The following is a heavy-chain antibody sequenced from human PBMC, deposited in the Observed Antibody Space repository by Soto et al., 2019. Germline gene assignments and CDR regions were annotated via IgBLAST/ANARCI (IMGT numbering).Heavy chain of an antibody. CDR3: AKSGPTNYFDF. CDR1: GFNFRLYE. CDR2: ITGGSGFT. Sequence: WGSLRLSCQASGFNFRLYEMHWVRQAPGKGLEWVSGITGGSGFTFYADSVKGRFTISRDDSENTLFLQMSSLRAEDTAKYYCAKSGPTNYFDFWGQGTLVTVSS. V-gene: IGHV3-23*01. D-gene: IGHD1-26*01. J-gene: IGHJ4*02.